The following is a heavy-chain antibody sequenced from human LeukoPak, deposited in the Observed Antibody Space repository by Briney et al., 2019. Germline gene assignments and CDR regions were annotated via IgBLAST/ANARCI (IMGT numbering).Heavy chain of an antibody. V-gene: IGHV3-74*01. CDR3: AKDVYYDSSGYYHAFDI. CDR1: GFTFSSYW. CDR2: INSDGSST. Sequence: GGSLRLSCAASGFTFSSYWMHWVRQAPGKGLVWVSRINSDGSSTSYADSVKGRFTISRDNSKNTLYLQMNSLRAEDTAVYYCAKDVYYDSSGYYHAFDIWGQGTMVTVSS. D-gene: IGHD3-22*01. J-gene: IGHJ3*02.